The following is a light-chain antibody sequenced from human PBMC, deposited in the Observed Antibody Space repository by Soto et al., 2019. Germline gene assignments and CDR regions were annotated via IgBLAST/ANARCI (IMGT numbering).Light chain of an antibody. CDR3: SSYTGGNPSYV. J-gene: IGLJ1*01. V-gene: IGLV2-8*01. CDR2: EVT. Sequence: QSVLTQPPSASGSPGQSVTISCTGTSSDVGGYDYVSWYQQHPGKAPKLMIYEVTIRPSGVSDRFSGSKSGNTASLTVSGLQAEDEAGYYCSSYTGGNPSYVFGTGTKVTAL. CDR1: SSDVGGYDY.